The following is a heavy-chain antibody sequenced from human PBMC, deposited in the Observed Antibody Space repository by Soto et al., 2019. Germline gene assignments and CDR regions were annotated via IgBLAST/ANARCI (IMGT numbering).Heavy chain of an antibody. CDR3: ARGSLGYCSSTSCLFDI. CDR2: INHSGST. Sequence: SETLSLTCAVYGGSFSGYYWSWIRQPPGKGLEWIGEINHSGSTSYNPSLKSRVTISVDTSKNQFSLKLSSVTAADTAVYYCARGSLGYCSSTSCLFDIWGQGTMVTVSS. D-gene: IGHD2-2*01. V-gene: IGHV4-34*01. CDR1: GGSFSGYY. J-gene: IGHJ3*02.